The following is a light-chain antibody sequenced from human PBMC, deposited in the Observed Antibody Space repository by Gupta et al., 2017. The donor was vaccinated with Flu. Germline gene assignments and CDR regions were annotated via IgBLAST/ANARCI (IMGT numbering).Light chain of an antibody. CDR1: NVGGKS. CDR3: QVWDFNNNRVV. Sequence: TVRTTRGRVNVGGKSVHWNQQTTGKTPVLIMDDDSGRPSGVPEGFSGSNYGNTATLTRIRVEVGDEAVYFCQVWDFNNNRVVFGGGPRLTVL. CDR2: DDS. J-gene: IGLJ2*01. V-gene: IGLV3-21*02.